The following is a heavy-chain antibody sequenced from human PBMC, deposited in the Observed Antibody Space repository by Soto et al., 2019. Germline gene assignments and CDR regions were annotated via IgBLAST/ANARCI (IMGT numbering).Heavy chain of an antibody. Sequence: ASVKVSGKASGYTFTSYYMHWVRQAPGQGLEWMGIINPSGGSTSYAQKFQGRVTMTRDTSTSTVYMELSSLRSEDTAVYYCARSVAVAGRIDYWGQGTLVTVSS. CDR1: GYTFTSYY. CDR3: ARSVAVAGRIDY. D-gene: IGHD6-19*01. CDR2: INPSGGST. J-gene: IGHJ4*02. V-gene: IGHV1-46*01.